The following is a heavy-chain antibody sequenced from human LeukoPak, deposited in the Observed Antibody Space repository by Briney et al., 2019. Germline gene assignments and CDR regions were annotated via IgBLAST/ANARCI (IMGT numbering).Heavy chain of an antibody. CDR1: EFPFSKAW. J-gene: IGHJ4*02. D-gene: IGHD3-22*01. CDR3: ARDRSGYYYFDY. V-gene: IGHV3-53*01. CDR2: IYSGGST. Sequence: GGSLRLSCAVSEFPFSKAWMSWVRQAPGKGLEWVSVIYSGGSTYYADSVKGRFTISRDNSKNTLYLQMNSLRAEDTAVYYCARDRSGYYYFDYWGQGTLVTVSS.